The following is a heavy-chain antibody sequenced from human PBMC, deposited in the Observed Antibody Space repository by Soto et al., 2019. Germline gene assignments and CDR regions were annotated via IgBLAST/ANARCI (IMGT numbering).Heavy chain of an antibody. CDR1: GLTISSFP. J-gene: IGHJ4*02. CDR2: ISVDPGST. CDR3: AKDGMRGIQIDK. Sequence: GGSLRLSCAASGLTISSFPMSWVRQAPGEGLQWVSSISVDPGSTYYAESVKGRFTISRDNSKNTLYLEMHSLRADDTGVYYCAKDGMRGIQIDKWGEGTLVTVSS. V-gene: IGHV3-23*01.